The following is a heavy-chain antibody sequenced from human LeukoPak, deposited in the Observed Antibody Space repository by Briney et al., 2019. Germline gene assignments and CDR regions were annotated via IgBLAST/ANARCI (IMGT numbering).Heavy chain of an antibody. CDR3: ARGPLIAAAGTW. CDR2: ISSSSSPI. D-gene: IGHD6-13*01. CDR1: GFTFSRYS. Sequence: GGSLRLSCAASGFTFSRYSMNWVRQAPGKGLEWVSYISSSSSPIYYADSVKGRFTISRDNAKNSLFLQMNSLRAEDTAVYYCARGPLIAAAGTWWGQGTLVTVSS. J-gene: IGHJ4*02. V-gene: IGHV3-48*01.